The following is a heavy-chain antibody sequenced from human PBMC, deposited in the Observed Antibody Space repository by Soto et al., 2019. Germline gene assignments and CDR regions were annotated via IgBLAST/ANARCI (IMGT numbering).Heavy chain of an antibody. CDR3: ARGAEYKLLSSDYFYGMDV. V-gene: IGHV3-30*03. CDR1: GFTFNSHG. D-gene: IGHD2-15*01. Sequence: QVQLVEAGGGVVQPGRSLRLSCGASGFTFNSHGMHWVRQATGKGLEWVAVISYEGSNNFYAESVKGRFTISRDNSKNTLYLQMNSLRGEDTAVYYCARGAEYKLLSSDYFYGMDVWGQGTTVTVSS. CDR2: ISYEGSNN. J-gene: IGHJ6*02.